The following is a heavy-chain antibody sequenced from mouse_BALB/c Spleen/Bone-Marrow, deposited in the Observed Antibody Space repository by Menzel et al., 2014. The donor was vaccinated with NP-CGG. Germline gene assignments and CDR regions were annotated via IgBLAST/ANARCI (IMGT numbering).Heavy chain of an antibody. CDR3: ARRDYAMDY. CDR2: INPGSGGA. Sequence: QVQLQQSGVELVRPGTSVKVSCKASGYAFTNYLIEWVKQRPGQGLEWIGVINPGSGGANYNEKFKGKATLTADKSSSTAYMQLSSLTSDDSAVYFCARRDYAMDYWGQGTTVTVSS. J-gene: IGHJ4*01. CDR1: GYAFTNYL. V-gene: IGHV1-54*01.